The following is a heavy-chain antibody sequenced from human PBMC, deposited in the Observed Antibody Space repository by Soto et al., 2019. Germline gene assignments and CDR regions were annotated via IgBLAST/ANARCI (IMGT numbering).Heavy chain of an antibody. CDR2: INHSGSS. Sequence: SETLSLTCAVHGGSFSGFYWTWIRQPPGKGLEWIGEINHSGSSNYNPPLKSRVTMSLDTSRNQSSLSLNSVTAADTAVYYCARMAGPWYFDLWGRGTLVTVSS. V-gene: IGHV4-34*01. J-gene: IGHJ2*01. CDR3: ARMAGPWYFDL. CDR1: GGSFSGFY.